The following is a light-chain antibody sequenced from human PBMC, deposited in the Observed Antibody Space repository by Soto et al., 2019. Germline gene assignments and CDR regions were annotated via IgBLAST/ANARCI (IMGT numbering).Light chain of an antibody. CDR2: DAS. Sequence: DIQMNQSPPSLSAAVGDRITIPCPASQDISNYLNWYQQKPGKAHNLLIYDASRLETGVPSRFSGSDSGTNFTFTISSLQPEDIATYYCQQYDNLPLTFGGGTKVDIK. CDR3: QQYDNLPLT. J-gene: IGKJ4*01. CDR1: QDISNY. V-gene: IGKV1-33*01.